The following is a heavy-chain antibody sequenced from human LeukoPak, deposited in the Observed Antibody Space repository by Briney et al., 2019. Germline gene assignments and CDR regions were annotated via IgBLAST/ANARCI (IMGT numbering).Heavy chain of an antibody. Sequence: SDTLSLTCTVSGGSVSSGSYYWSWIRQPPVKGLDWIGYIYYSGSTNYNPSLKSRVTISVDTSKHHFSLKLSSATAAHTDVYYRARELTGYYAILTGYYTSYYGMDVWGKGPTVTVSS. J-gene: IGHJ6*04. V-gene: IGHV4-61*03. CDR3: ARELTGYYAILTGYYTSYYGMDV. CDR2: IYYSGST. CDR1: GGSVSSGSYY. D-gene: IGHD3-9*01.